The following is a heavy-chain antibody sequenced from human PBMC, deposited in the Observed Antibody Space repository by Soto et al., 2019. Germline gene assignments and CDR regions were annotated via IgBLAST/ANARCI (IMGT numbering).Heavy chain of an antibody. Sequence: ASVKVSCKASGYTFTDYGISWVRQAPGEGLEWMGSISAYNGNTNYPQNLQGRVTMTTDTSTSTAYMELRSLRSDDTAMYYCARHSGVAEDGTDWGQGTLVTVSS. V-gene: IGHV1-18*01. CDR2: ISAYNGNT. J-gene: IGHJ1*01. CDR3: ARHSGVAEDGTD. D-gene: IGHD6-13*01. CDR1: GYTFTDYG.